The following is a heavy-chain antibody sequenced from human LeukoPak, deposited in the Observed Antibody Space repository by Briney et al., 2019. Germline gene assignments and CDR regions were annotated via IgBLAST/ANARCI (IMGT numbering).Heavy chain of an antibody. V-gene: IGHV3-23*01. CDR3: AKSCGGSCYSDFDY. D-gene: IGHD2-15*01. CDR1: GFTFSSYS. Sequence: GGSLRLSCAASGFTFSSYSMNWVRQAPGKGLEWVSAISDSGGSTYYVDSVKGRFTISRDNSRNTLYLQMNSLRAEDTAVYYCAKSCGGSCYSDFDYWGQGTLVTVSS. J-gene: IGHJ4*02. CDR2: ISDSGGST.